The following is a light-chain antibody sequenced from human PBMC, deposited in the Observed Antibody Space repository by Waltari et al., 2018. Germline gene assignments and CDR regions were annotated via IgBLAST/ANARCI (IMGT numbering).Light chain of an antibody. J-gene: IGKJ1*01. CDR2: AAS. V-gene: IGKV1-12*01. CDR1: QGIGTW. Sequence: DIHMTQSPSSVSASVGDRVTITCRASQGIGTWLAWYQQKPGKAPKLLIYAASSLQSGVPSWFSGSRSGTVFTLTISSLQPDDSAAYYCQQTNSFPRTFGQGTQVEIK. CDR3: QQTNSFPRT.